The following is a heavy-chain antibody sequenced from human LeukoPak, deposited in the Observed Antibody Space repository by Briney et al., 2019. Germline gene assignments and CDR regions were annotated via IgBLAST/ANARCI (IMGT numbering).Heavy chain of an antibody. Sequence: GGSLRLSCTASGSTFGDYAMSWVRQAPGKGLEWVGFIRSKAYGGTTEYAASVKGRFTISRDDSKSIAYLQMNSLKTEDTAVYYCTRERVVAATGWFDPWGQGTLVTVSS. CDR3: TRERVVAATGWFDP. CDR2: IRSKAYGGTT. J-gene: IGHJ5*02. V-gene: IGHV3-49*04. CDR1: GSTFGDYA. D-gene: IGHD2-15*01.